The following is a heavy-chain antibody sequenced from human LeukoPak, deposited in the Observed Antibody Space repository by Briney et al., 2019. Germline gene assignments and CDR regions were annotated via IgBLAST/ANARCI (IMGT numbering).Heavy chain of an antibody. CDR2: ISGSGGST. J-gene: IGHJ4*02. D-gene: IGHD6-6*01. CDR3: TKGPYSGSDFDY. CDR1: GFTFSSYD. Sequence: PGGSLRLSCAASGFTFSSYDMSWVRQAPGKGLEWVSAISGSGGSTYYADSVKGRFTTSRDNSKSTLYLQMNSLGVDDTAVYYCTKGPYSGSDFDYWGQGTLVTVSS. V-gene: IGHV3-23*01.